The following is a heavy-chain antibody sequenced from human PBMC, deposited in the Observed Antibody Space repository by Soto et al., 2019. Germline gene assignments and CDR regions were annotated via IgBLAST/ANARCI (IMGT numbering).Heavy chain of an antibody. D-gene: IGHD1-26*01. V-gene: IGHV4-59*01. CDR1: GGSISSYY. Sequence: SETLSLTCTVSGGSISSYYWSWIRQPPGKGLEWIGYIYYSGSTNYNPSLKSRVTISVDTSKNQFSLKLSSVTAADTAVYYCAAMAATMHFHSWGEGPLVTV. J-gene: IGHJ5*02. CDR3: AAMAATMHFHS. CDR2: IYYSGST.